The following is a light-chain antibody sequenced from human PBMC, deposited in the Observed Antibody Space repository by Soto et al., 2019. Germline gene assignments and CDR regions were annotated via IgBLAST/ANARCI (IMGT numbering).Light chain of an antibody. Sequence: QSVLTQPASVSGSPGQSITISCTGTSSDVGSYNLVSWYQQHPGKAPKLIIYEVIKRPSGVSDRLSGSKSGNTASLTISGLQAEDEADYYCCSYAGSSFVVFGGGTKLTVL. V-gene: IGLV2-23*02. CDR2: EVI. J-gene: IGLJ2*01. CDR1: SSDVGSYNL. CDR3: CSYAGSSFVV.